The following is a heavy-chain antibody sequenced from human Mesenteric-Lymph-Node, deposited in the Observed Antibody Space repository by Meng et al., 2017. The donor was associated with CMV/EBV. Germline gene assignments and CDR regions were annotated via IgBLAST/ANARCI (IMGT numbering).Heavy chain of an antibody. CDR3: AKGQGGYCSGGSCPPQD. J-gene: IGHJ4*02. V-gene: IGHV3-30*02. CDR1: GFTFSSYA. CDR2: IRYDGSNK. D-gene: IGHD2-15*01. Sequence: GESLKISCAASGFTFSSYAMSWVRQAPGKGLEWVAFIRYDGSNKYYADSVKGRFTISRDNSKNTLYLQMNSLRAEDTAVYYCAKGQGGYCSGGSCPPQDWGQGTLVTVSS.